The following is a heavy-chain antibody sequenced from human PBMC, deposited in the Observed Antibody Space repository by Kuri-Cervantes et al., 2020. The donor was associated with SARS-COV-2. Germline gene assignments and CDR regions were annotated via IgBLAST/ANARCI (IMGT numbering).Heavy chain of an antibody. J-gene: IGHJ6*02. V-gene: IGHV4-61*01. Sequence: ESLKISCTVSGGSVSSGSYYWSWIRQPPGKGLEWIGYIYYTGSTNYSPSLKSRVTISVDTSKNQFSLKLSSVTAADTAVYYCASVAAGTIEDYYYGMDVWGQGTTVTVSS. CDR1: GGSVSSGSYY. CDR2: IYYTGST. D-gene: IGHD6-13*01. CDR3: ASVAAGTIEDYYYGMDV.